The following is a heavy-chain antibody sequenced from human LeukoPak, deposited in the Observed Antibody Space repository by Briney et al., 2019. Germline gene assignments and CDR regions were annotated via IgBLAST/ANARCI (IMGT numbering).Heavy chain of an antibody. CDR1: GFTFNNHA. CDR3: TRDRYQYDTSGYYYHFYYYGMDV. CDR2: ISFDGSQK. Sequence: GGSLRLSCATSGFTFNNHAMQCVRQAPGKGLEWVAVISFDGSQKYYADSVRGRFTISRDNSKSSLFLQMNVLRAEDTAIYYCTRDRYQYDTSGYYYHFYYYGMDVWGQGTTVTVSS. V-gene: IGHV3-30-3*01. D-gene: IGHD3-22*01. J-gene: IGHJ6*02.